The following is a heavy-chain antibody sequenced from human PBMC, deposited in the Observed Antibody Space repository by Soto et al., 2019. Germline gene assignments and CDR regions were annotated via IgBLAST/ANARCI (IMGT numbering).Heavy chain of an antibody. CDR1: GGSVSSGGNY. J-gene: IGHJ4*02. D-gene: IGHD6-6*01. V-gene: IGHV4-39*01. Sequence: QLQLQESGPGLVKPSETLSLTCAVSGGSVSSGGNYWGWIRQSPGKGLEWIGSVHDTGTTHYNPSLTSRVTISVDTSKNQFSLNVNSVTAADTAVYYRARGLSSPSAAGVWGQGTLVTVSS. CDR3: ARGLSSPSAAGV. CDR2: VHDTGTT.